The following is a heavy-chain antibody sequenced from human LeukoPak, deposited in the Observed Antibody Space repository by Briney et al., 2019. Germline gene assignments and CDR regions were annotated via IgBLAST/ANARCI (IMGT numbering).Heavy chain of an antibody. CDR1: GFTFSSYA. Sequence: GGSLRLSCAPSGFTFSSYAMSWVRQAPGKGLECVSSFCTKALTTYYAHSVRGRFTVSRDDSKNTFYLQMNSLRVDDTAMYYCAKSMLQVGEWPFDSWGQGTLVTVSS. CDR2: FCTKALTT. J-gene: IGHJ5*01. D-gene: IGHD3-10*01. CDR3: AKSMLQVGEWPFDS. V-gene: IGHV3-23*05.